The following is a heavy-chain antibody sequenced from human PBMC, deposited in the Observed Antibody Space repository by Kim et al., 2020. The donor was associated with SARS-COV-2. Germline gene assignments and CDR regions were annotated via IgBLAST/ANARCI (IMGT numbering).Heavy chain of an antibody. J-gene: IGHJ5*02. CDR3: ARRNSPTVTTQNNWFDP. V-gene: IGHV1-46*01. D-gene: IGHD4-17*01. CDR1: GYTFTSYY. CDR2: INPSGGST. Sequence: ASVKVSCKASGYTFTSYYMHWVRQAPGQGLEWMGIINPSGGSTSYAQKFQGRVTMTRDTSTSTVYMELSSLRSEDTAVYYCARRNSPTVTTQNNWFDPWGQGTLVTVSS.